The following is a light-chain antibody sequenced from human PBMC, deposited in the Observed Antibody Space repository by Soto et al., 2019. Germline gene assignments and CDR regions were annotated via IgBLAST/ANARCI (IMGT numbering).Light chain of an antibody. J-gene: IGKJ1*01. CDR1: QSVTSSY. CDR3: QQFGRSPPSWT. Sequence: EIVLTQSPATLSLSPGERATLSCRASQSVTSSYLAWYQQKPGQPPRLVISEASTRATGIPDRFSGSGSGTDFTLTISSLEHEDFAVYYCQQFGRSPPSWTFGQGTKVEI. V-gene: IGKV3-20*01. CDR2: EAS.